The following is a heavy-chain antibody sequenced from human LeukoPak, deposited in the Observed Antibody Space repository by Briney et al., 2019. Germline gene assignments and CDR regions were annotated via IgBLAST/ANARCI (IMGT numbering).Heavy chain of an antibody. V-gene: IGHV1-18*01. J-gene: IGHJ4*02. CDR3: ARLMGSTSRVFDY. D-gene: IGHD2-2*01. CDR2: ISIYNGNT. Sequence: ASVKVSCKASGYTFTSYGISWVRQAPGQGLEWMGWISIYNGNTDYAQKLRGRVTMTTDTSTSTAYLELRGLRSDDTAVYYCARLMGSTSRVFDYWGQGTLVTVSS. CDR1: GYTFTSYG.